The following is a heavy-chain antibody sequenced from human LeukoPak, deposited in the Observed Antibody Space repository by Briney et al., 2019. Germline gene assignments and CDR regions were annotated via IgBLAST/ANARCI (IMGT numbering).Heavy chain of an antibody. J-gene: IGHJ3*02. Sequence: PGGSLRLSCATSGFTVSSNFMSWVRQAPGKGLEWVSVIYSGGSTYYADSVRGRFTISRDYSKNTLYLQMNSLRAEDTAVYFCARCGYFYDASVNIFDIWGQGTMVTVSS. D-gene: IGHD3-22*01. V-gene: IGHV3-66*01. CDR1: GFTVSSNF. CDR2: IYSGGST. CDR3: ARCGYFYDASVNIFDI.